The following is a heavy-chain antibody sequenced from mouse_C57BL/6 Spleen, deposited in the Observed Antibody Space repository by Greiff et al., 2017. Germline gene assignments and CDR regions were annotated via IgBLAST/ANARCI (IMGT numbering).Heavy chain of an antibody. CDR1: GYTFTSYW. D-gene: IGHD1-1*01. CDR2: IYPGSGST. Sequence: QVQLQQPGAELVKPGASVKMSCKASGYTFTSYWITWVKQRPGQGLEWIGDIYPGSGSTNYNEKFKSTATLTVDTSSSPAYMQLSSLTSEDSAVYYWASQGITTVVGGYFDYWGQGTTLTVSS. V-gene: IGHV1-55*01. J-gene: IGHJ2*01. CDR3: ASQGITTVVGGYFDY.